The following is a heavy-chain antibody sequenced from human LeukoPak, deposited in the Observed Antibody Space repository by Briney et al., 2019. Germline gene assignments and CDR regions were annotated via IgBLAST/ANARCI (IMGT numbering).Heavy chain of an antibody. CDR2: IKSKTEGGTT. CDR3: TRASCSSTTCSTPFDY. V-gene: IGHV3-15*01. Sequence: GGSLRLSCAASGFIFSNAWMSWVRQAPGKGLEWVGRIKSKTEGGTTDYAAPVKGRFTISRDDSKDTLFLQMNSLKTEDTAVYYCTRASCSSTTCSTPFDYWGQGTLVTVSS. CDR1: GFIFSNAW. J-gene: IGHJ4*02. D-gene: IGHD2-2*01.